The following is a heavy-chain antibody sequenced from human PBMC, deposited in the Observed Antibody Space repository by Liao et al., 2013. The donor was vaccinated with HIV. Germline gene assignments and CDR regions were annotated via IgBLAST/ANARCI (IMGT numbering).Heavy chain of an antibody. CDR1: GGSISSSDYY. CDR2: IYYIGST. J-gene: IGHJ4*02. D-gene: IGHD7-27*01. Sequence: QLQLQESGPGLVKPSETLSLTCTVSGGSISSSDYYWGWIRQPPGKGLEWIGSIYYIGSTYYNPSLKSRVTISVDTSKNQFSLKLSSVTAADTAVYYCARGLLNWGSFDYWGQGTLVTVSS. V-gene: IGHV4-39*07. CDR3: ARGLLNWGSFDY.